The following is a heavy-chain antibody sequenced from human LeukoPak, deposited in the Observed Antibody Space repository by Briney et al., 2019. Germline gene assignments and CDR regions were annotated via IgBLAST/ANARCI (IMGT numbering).Heavy chain of an antibody. D-gene: IGHD3-3*01. J-gene: IGHJ4*02. CDR3: ARDPGYYRYYFDY. CDR2: IYYSGST. V-gene: IGHV4-59*01. CDR1: GGSISSYY. Sequence: SETLSLTCTVSGGSISSYYWSWIRQPPGKGLEWIGYIYYSGSTNYNPSLKSRVTISVDTSKNQFSLKLSSVTAPDTAVYYCARDPGYYRYYFDYWGQGTLVTVSS.